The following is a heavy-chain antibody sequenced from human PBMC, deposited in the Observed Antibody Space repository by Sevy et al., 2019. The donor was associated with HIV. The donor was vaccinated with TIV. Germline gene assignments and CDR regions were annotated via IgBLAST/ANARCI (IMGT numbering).Heavy chain of an antibody. J-gene: IGHJ4*01. Sequence: ASVKVSCKASGYTFTSYDVQWVRQAPGQGLECMGIISPGAGGTNYAQNFQGRVTLTRDTSTTTVYMELSRLRYEDTAVYYCARVDSCGGDCYFSDYWGHGTLVTLSS. D-gene: IGHD2-21*01. CDR2: ISPGAGGT. V-gene: IGHV1-46*01. CDR1: GYTFTSYD. CDR3: ARVDSCGGDCYFSDY.